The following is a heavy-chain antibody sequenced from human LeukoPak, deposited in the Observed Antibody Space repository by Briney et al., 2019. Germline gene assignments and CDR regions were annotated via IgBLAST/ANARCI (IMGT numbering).Heavy chain of an antibody. V-gene: IGHV4-34*01. CDR3: ARRITMFRWFDP. J-gene: IGHJ5*02. Sequence: KSSETLSLTCAVYGGSFSGYYWSWIRQPPGKGLEWIGEINHSGSTNYNPSLKSRVTISVDTSKNQFSLKLSSVTAADTAVYYCARRITMFRWFDPWGQGTLVTVSS. D-gene: IGHD3-10*02. CDR2: INHSGST. CDR1: GGSFSGYY.